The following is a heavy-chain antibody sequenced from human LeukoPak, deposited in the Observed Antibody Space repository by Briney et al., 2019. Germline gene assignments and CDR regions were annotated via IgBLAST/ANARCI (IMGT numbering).Heavy chain of an antibody. J-gene: IGHJ4*02. Sequence: SETLSLTCTVSGGSLSSSSYYWGWIRQPPGTGLEWIGSIYYSGSTYYNPSLKSRVTISVDTSKNQFSLKLSSVTAADTAVYFCSRLGYDCSGYFPPFFDYWGQGTLVTVSS. CDR3: SRLGYDCSGYFPPFFDY. CDR1: GGSLSSSSYY. V-gene: IGHV4-39*01. D-gene: IGHD3-22*01. CDR2: IYYSGST.